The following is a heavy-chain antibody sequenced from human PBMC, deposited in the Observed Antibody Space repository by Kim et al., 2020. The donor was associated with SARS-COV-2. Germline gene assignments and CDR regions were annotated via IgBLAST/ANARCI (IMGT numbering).Heavy chain of an antibody. Sequence: SQTLSLTCAISGDSVSSNSAAWNWIRQSPSRGLEWLGRTYYRSKWYNDYAVSVKSRITINPDTSKNQFSLQLNSVTPEDTAVYYCARVSRSSSWAKYYFDYWGQGTLVTVSS. D-gene: IGHD6-13*01. CDR2: TYYRSKWYN. CDR3: ARVSRSSSWAKYYFDY. CDR1: GDSVSSNSAA. V-gene: IGHV6-1*01. J-gene: IGHJ4*02.